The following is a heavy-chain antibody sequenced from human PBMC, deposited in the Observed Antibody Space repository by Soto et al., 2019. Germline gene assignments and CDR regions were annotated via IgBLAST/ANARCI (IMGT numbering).Heavy chain of an antibody. CDR2: TYYRSKWYY. D-gene: IGHD1-26*01. J-gene: IGHJ4*01. CDR1: WDSVSSDSAV. Sequence: PSQTLSLTCAITWDSVSSDSAVWSWVRQSPSRGLEWLGRTYYRSKWYYEYAVSVRGRITINPDTSKNQYSLQLNSVTPEDTAVYFCARGEQYSGSIFDYWGQGTLVTVSS. V-gene: IGHV6-1*01. CDR3: ARGEQYSGSIFDY.